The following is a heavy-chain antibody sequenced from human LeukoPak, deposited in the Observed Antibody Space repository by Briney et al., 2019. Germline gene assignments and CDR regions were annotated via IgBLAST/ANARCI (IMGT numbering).Heavy chain of an antibody. CDR3: ARALEDIVVVPAASSDYYFYYMDV. CDR1: GYTFTSYG. V-gene: IGHV1-18*01. J-gene: IGHJ6*03. CDR2: ISPYNGNT. D-gene: IGHD2-2*01. Sequence: ASVKVSCKASGYTFTSYGISWVRQAPGLGLEWMGWISPYNGNTNYAPKLQGRVTMTTDTSTSTAYMELRSLRSDDTAVYYCARALEDIVVVPAASSDYYFYYMDVWGKGTTVTVSS.